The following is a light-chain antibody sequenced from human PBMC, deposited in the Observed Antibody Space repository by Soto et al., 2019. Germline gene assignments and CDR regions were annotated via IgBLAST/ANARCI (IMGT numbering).Light chain of an antibody. J-gene: IGLJ7*01. CDR1: SGHSSYI. CDR3: ETWDSNTHAV. Sequence: QLVLTQSSSASASLGSSVKLTCTLSSGHSSYIIAWHQQQPGKAPRYLMKLEGSGSSNKGSGVPDRVSGSSSGADRYLTIDNLQFEDEDDYYCETWDSNTHAVFGGGTQLTVL. CDR2: LEGSGSS. V-gene: IGLV4-60*02.